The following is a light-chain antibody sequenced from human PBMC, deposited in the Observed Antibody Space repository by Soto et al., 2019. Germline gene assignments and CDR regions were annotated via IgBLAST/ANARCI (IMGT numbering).Light chain of an antibody. CDR2: EVT. Sequence: QSVLAQPASVSGSPGQLITISCAGTNRDVGGYNYVSWYQQYPGKAPKLIIYEVTYRPSGVSNRFSGSKSGNTASLTISGLQAEDEDDYYCSSYSSSSALDVIFGGGTKLTVL. J-gene: IGLJ2*01. V-gene: IGLV2-14*01. CDR1: NRDVGGYNY. CDR3: SSYSSSSALDVI.